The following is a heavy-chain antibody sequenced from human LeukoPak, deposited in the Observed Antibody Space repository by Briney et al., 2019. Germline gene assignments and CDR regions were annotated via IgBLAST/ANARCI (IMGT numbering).Heavy chain of an antibody. CDR1: GFTFSSYS. V-gene: IGHV3-21*01. Sequence: TLGGSLRLSCAASGFTFSSYSMNWVRQAPGKGLEWVSSISSSSSYIYYADSVKGRFTISRDNAKNSLYLQMNSLRAEDTAVYYCAELGITMIGGVWGKGTTVTISS. CDR3: AELGITMIGGV. D-gene: IGHD3-10*02. CDR2: ISSSSSYI. J-gene: IGHJ6*04.